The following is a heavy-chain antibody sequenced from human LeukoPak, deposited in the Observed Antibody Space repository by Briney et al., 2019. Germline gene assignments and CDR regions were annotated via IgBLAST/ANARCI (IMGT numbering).Heavy chain of an antibody. J-gene: IGHJ6*02. CDR1: GGTFSSYA. D-gene: IGHD3-9*01. CDR2: IIPILGMA. V-gene: IGHV1-69*04. CDR3: ARMAGVRYFDWLLQGMDV. Sequence: GSSVKVSCKASGGTFSSYAISWVRQAPGQGLEWMGRIIPILGMANYAQKFQGRVTITADKSTSTAYMELSSLRSEDTAVYYCARMAGVRYFDWLLQGMDVWGQGTTVTVSS.